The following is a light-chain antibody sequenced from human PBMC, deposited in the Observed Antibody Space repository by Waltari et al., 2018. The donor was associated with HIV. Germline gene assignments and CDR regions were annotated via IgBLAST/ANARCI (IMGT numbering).Light chain of an antibody. CDR3: GAWDSSLNDDGL. CDR1: SPNIGKNS. V-gene: IGLV1-51*01. J-gene: IGLJ2*01. Sequence: QSVLTQPPSVSAAPGQNVVISCSGSSPNIGKNSVSWYQQPPGTAPKLLFYNNNKRPSGIPYRFSGPNSGTSATLGIIGQQTGAEADYDCGAWDSSLNDDGLVGGGTKLTGL. CDR2: NNN.